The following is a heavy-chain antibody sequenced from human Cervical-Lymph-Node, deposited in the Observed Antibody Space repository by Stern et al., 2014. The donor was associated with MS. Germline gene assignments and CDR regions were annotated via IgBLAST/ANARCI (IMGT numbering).Heavy chain of an antibody. D-gene: IGHD3-10*01. J-gene: IGHJ4*02. CDR2: SKTDYETT. Sequence: SKTDYETTNYAAPVKGRFTISRDDSKNTLYLQMNSLKTEDTAVYYCTTDETLLGWNFGYWGQGTLVTVSS. V-gene: IGHV3-15*06. CDR3: TTDETLLGWNFGY.